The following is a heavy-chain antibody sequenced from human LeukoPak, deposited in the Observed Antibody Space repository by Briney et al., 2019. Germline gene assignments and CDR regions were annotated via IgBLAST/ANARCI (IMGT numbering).Heavy chain of an antibody. V-gene: IGHV1-18*01. D-gene: IGHD2-8*01. J-gene: IGHJ4*02. CDR3: AGSLGYCTSNVCYLKY. Sequence: ASVKVSCKASGGTFSSYAISWVRQAPGQGLEWMGWVSGYNGKTNYAEEFQGRVTMTTDTSTNTAYMELRSLRSDDTAVYYCAGSLGYCTSNVCYLKYWGQGTLVTVSS. CDR1: GGTFSSYA. CDR2: VSGYNGKT.